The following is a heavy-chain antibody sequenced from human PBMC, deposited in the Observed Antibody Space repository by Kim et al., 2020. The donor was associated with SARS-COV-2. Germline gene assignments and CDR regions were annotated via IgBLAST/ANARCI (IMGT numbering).Heavy chain of an antibody. J-gene: IGHJ6*02. V-gene: IGHV3-9*01. CDR3: GKDKGYRYYYYALDV. CDR1: GFTFDEYA. CDR2: SSWNSGSI. Sequence: GGSLRLSCAGSGFTFDEYAMHWVRQAPGKGLEWVSGSSWNSGSIGYADSVGGRFTISRDNAKNSLYLQMNSLIAEDTALYYCGKDKGYRYYYYALDVWGQGTTVTVSS. D-gene: IGHD4-4*01.